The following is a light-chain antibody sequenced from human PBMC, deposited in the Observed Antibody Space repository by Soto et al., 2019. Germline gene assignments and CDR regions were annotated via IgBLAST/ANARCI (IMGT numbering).Light chain of an antibody. CDR1: SSDVGGYNY. V-gene: IGLV2-11*01. CDR3: CSYAASNTFV. CDR2: DVS. J-gene: IGLJ1*01. Sequence: ALAQPRSVSGSPGQSVTISCTGTSSDVGGYNYVSWYQQYSGKAPKVMIYDVSKRPSGVPDRFSGSKSGNTASLTISGLQAEDEADYYCCSYAASNTFVFGTGTKVTVL.